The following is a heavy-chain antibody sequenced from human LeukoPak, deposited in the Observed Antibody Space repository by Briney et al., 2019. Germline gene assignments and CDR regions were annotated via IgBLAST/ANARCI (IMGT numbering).Heavy chain of an antibody. J-gene: IGHJ5*02. CDR1: GFTFSSYA. CDR3: ARDRPLTTVVIYGWFDP. Sequence: GGSLSLSCAASGFTFSSYAISWVRQAPGKGLQWVSTISGSGGTTYYADSVKGRFTISRDNSKNTLYLQMSSLRAEDTAVYYCARDRPLTTVVIYGWFDPWGQGTLVTVSS. V-gene: IGHV3-23*01. CDR2: ISGSGGTT. D-gene: IGHD4-23*01.